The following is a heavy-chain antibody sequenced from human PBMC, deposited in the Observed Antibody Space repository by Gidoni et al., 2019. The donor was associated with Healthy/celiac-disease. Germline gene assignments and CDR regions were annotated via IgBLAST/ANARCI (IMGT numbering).Heavy chain of an antibody. D-gene: IGHD5-12*01. J-gene: IGHJ4*02. V-gene: IGHV4-34*01. Sequence: QVQLQQWGAGLLKPSETLSLTCDVYGGSFSGYYWSWIRQPPGKGLEWIGEINHSGSTNYNPSLKSRVTISVDTSKNQFSLKLSSVTAADTAVYYCARVGGYNQDPKYYLDYWGQGTLVTVSS. CDR2: INHSGST. CDR1: GGSFSGYY. CDR3: ARVGGYNQDPKYYLDY.